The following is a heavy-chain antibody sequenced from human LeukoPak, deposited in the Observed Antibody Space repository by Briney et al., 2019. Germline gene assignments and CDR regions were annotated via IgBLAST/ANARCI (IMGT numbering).Heavy chain of an antibody. CDR2: FDPEDGET. CDR1: GYTLTELS. Sequence: ASVKVSCKVSGYTLTELSMHWVRQAPGKGLEWMGGFDPEDGETIYAQKFQGRVTMTEDTSTDTAYMELSSLRSEDTAVYYCATDYELRWPHGAFDIWGQGTMVTVSS. V-gene: IGHV1-24*01. D-gene: IGHD4-23*01. J-gene: IGHJ3*02. CDR3: ATDYELRWPHGAFDI.